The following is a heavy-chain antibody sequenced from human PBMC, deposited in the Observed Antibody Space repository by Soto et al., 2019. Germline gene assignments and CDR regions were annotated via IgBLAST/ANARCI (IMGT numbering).Heavy chain of an antibody. CDR2: ISYDGSNK. CDR3: ARERSVVVVAALVY. D-gene: IGHD2-15*01. Sequence: GGSLRLSCAASGFTFSSYAMHWFRQAPGKGLEWVAVISYDGSNKYYADSVKGRFTISRDNSKNTLYLQMNSLRAEDTAVYYCARERSVVVVAALVYWGQGTLVTVSS. CDR1: GFTFSSYA. J-gene: IGHJ4*02. V-gene: IGHV3-30-3*01.